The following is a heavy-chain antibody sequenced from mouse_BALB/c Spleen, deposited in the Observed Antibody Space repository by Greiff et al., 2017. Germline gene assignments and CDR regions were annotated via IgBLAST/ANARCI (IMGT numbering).Heavy chain of an antibody. Sequence: VQLQQSGAELVRPGTSVKVSCKASGYAFTNYLIEWVKQRPGQGLEWIGVINPGSGGTNYNEQFKGKATLTADKSSSTAYMQLSSLTSDDSAVYFCARDGDGYYDAYWGQGTLVTVSA. CDR3: ARDGDGYYDAY. CDR1: GYAFTNYL. D-gene: IGHD2-3*01. CDR2: INPGSGGT. V-gene: IGHV1-54*03. J-gene: IGHJ3*01.